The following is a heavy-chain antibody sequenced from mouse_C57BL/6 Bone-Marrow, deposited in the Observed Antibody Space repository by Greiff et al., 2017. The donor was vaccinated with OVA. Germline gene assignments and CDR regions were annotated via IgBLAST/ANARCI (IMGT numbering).Heavy chain of an antibody. D-gene: IGHD2-2*01. V-gene: IGHV5-9-1*02. CDR3: TREGYDNYAMDY. CDR2: ISSGGDYI. Sequence: VQLKESGEGLVKPGGSLKLSCAASGFTFSSYAMSWVRQTPEKRLEWVAYISSGGDYIYYADTVKGRFTISRDNARNTLYLQMSSLKSEDTAMYYCTREGYDNYAMDYWGQGTSVTVSS. J-gene: IGHJ4*01. CDR1: GFTFSSYA.